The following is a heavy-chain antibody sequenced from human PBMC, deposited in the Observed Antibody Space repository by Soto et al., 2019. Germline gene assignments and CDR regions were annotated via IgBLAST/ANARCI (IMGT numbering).Heavy chain of an antibody. CDR1: GFTFGDYA. CDR2: IRSKAYGGTT. J-gene: IGHJ5*02. V-gene: IGHV3-49*03. Sequence: GGSLRLSCTASGFTFGDYAMSWFRQAPGKGLEWVGFIRSKAYGGTTEYAASVKGRFTISRDDSKSIAYLQMNSLKTEDTAVYYCTRTLPGGTIFGVVRLRTNWFDPWGQGTLVTVSS. D-gene: IGHD3-3*01. CDR3: TRTLPGGTIFGVVRLRTNWFDP.